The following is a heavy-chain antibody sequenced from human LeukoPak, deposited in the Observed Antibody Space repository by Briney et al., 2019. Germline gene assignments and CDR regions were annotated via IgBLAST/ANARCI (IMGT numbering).Heavy chain of an antibody. Sequence: SETLSLTCSVSGGSISSYYWSWIRQPPGKGLEWIGYIYYRSTYYNPSLKSRVTISVDTSKNQFALKLSSVTAADTAVYYCARDRSSYFDYWGQGTLVTVSS. CDR3: ARDRSSYFDY. D-gene: IGHD1-14*01. CDR1: GGSISSYY. J-gene: IGHJ4*02. V-gene: IGHV4-59*08. CDR2: IYYRST.